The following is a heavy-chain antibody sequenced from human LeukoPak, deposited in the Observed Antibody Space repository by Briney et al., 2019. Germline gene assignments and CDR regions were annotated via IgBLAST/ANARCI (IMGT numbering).Heavy chain of an antibody. CDR3: ARETSQKGAHYMDV. J-gene: IGHJ6*03. D-gene: IGHD3-16*01. Sequence: GSLRLSRAASGFTFSSSWMTWIRQPPGKGLEWIGSVSYSGSTNYNPSLKSRVTISVDTSKNQFSLKLSSVTAADTAVYYCARETSQKGAHYMDVWGKGTTVTISS. V-gene: IGHV4-59*01. CDR1: GFTFSSSW. CDR2: VSYSGST.